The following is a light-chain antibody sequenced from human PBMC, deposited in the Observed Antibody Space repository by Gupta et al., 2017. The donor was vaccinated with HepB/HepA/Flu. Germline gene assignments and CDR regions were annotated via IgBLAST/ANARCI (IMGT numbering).Light chain of an antibody. Sequence: EIVMTQSPSTLSVSPGETATLSCRASQSVSNNLAWYQKKPGQAPRLLIYGISTMATGIPARFSGSGSGTDFSLTISSLQPEDSAVYYCQQYNNWPPDTFGQGTKVEIK. CDR2: GIS. CDR3: QQYNNWPPDT. J-gene: IGKJ2*01. V-gene: IGKV3-15*01. CDR1: QSVSNN.